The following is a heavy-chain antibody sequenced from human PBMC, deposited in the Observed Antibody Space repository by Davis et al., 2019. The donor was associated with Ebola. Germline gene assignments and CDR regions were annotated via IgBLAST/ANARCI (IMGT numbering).Heavy chain of an antibody. V-gene: IGHV1-8*01. CDR3: ASQQWQYYYYGMDV. CDR2: MNPNSGNT. Sequence: ASVTVSCKASGYTFTSYDINWVRQATGQGLEWMGWMNPNSGNTGYAQKFQGRVTMTRNTSISTAYMELSSLRSEDTAVYYCASQQWQYYYYGMDVWGQGTTVTVSS. D-gene: IGHD6-19*01. J-gene: IGHJ6*02. CDR1: GYTFTSYD.